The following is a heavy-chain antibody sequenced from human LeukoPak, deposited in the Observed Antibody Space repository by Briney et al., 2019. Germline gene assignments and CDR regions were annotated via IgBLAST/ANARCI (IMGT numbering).Heavy chain of an antibody. Sequence: GSLRLSCAASGFTFSSYAMSWIRQPPGKGLEWIGHIYYSGSSNYNPSLKSRVTISLDTSKNHFSLKLSSVTAADTAVYYCARVTAARISRYNILTDYYTPDVWGKGTTVTISS. D-gene: IGHD3-9*01. CDR1: GFTFSSYA. CDR2: IYYSGSS. V-gene: IGHV4-59*01. CDR3: ARVTAARISRYNILTDYYTPDV. J-gene: IGHJ6*04.